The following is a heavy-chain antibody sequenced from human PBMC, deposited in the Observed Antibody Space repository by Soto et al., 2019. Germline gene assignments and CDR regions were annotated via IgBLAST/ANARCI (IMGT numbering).Heavy chain of an antibody. V-gene: IGHV3-23*01. CDR2: ISGSGGST. CDR3: AKDGGGVVPAAMRDYYYYYMDV. CDR1: GFTFSSYA. Sequence: GGSLRLSCAASGFTFSSYAMSWVRQAPGKGLEWVSAISGSGGSTYYADSVKGRFTISRDNSKNTLYLQMNSLRAEDTAVYYCAKDGGGVVPAAMRDYYYYYMDVWGKGTTVTVSS. D-gene: IGHD2-2*01. J-gene: IGHJ6*03.